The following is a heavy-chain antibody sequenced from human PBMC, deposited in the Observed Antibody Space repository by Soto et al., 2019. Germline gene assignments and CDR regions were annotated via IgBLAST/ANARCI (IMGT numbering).Heavy chain of an antibody. J-gene: IGHJ2*01. CDR1: GFTFSSYW. D-gene: IGHD3-22*01. CDR2: IKQDGSEK. Sequence: EVQLVESGGGLVQPGGSLRLSCAASGFTFSSYWMSWVRQAPGKGLEWVANIKQDGSEKYYVDSVKGRFTISRDNAKNSLYLQMNSLRAEDTAVYYCARSSGLNSDYDRYWYFDLWGRGTLVTVSS. CDR3: ARSSGLNSDYDRYWYFDL. V-gene: IGHV3-7*01.